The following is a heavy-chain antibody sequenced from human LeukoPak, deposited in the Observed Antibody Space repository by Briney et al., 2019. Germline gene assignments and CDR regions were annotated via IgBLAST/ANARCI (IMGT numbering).Heavy chain of an antibody. Sequence: ASVKVSCKASGYTFTSYGISWVRQAPGQGLEWMGWINPNSGGTNYAQKFQGRVTMTRDTSISTAYMELSRLRSDDTAVYYCARSQIAAAGTGFDYWGQGTLVTVSS. J-gene: IGHJ4*02. CDR3: ARSQIAAAGTGFDY. CDR1: GYTFTSYG. D-gene: IGHD6-13*01. CDR2: INPNSGGT. V-gene: IGHV1-2*02.